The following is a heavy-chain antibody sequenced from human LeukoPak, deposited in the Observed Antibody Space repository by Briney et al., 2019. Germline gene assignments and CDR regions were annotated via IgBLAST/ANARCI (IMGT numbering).Heavy chain of an antibody. CDR3: AREGRWLLHWFDP. Sequence: SETLSLTCTVTGGSISSSSYYWGWIRQPPGKGLEWIGSIYYSGSTYYNPSLKSRVTISVDTSKNQFSLKLSSVTAADTAVYYCAREGRWLLHWFDPWGQGTLVTVSS. V-gene: IGHV4-39*07. CDR2: IYYSGST. CDR1: GGSISSSSYY. J-gene: IGHJ5*02. D-gene: IGHD3-22*01.